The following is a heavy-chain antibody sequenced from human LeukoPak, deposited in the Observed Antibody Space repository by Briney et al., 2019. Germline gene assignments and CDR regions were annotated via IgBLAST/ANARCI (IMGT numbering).Heavy chain of an antibody. CDR3: ARGVFGRFDP. Sequence: PSETLSLTCAVSGGSINNFYCNWVRQPPGKGLEWIGEINQSGSTNYNPSLKSRVTMSVDTSKNQFSLNLNSVTAADTAAYYCARGVFGRFDPWGQGTLVIVSS. CDR2: INQSGST. D-gene: IGHD3-10*01. V-gene: IGHV4-34*01. J-gene: IGHJ5*02. CDR1: GGSINNFY.